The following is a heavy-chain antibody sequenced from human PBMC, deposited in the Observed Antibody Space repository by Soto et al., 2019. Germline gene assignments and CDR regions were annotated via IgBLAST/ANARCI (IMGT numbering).Heavy chain of an antibody. V-gene: IGHV3-33*01. Sequence: QVQLVESGGGVVQPGRSLRLSCAASGFTFSSYGMHWVRQAPGKGLEWVAVIWYDGSNKYYADSVKGRFTISRDNSKNTLYLQMNSLRAEDTAVYYCARDGVRRSGYPIDYWGQGTLVTVSS. CDR2: IWYDGSNK. D-gene: IGHD3-3*01. CDR3: ARDGVRRSGYPIDY. CDR1: GFTFSSYG. J-gene: IGHJ4*02.